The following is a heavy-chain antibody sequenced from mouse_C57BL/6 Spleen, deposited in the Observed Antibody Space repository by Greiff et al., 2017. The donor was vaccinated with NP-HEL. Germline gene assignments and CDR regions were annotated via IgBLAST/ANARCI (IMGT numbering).Heavy chain of an antibody. V-gene: IGHV10-1*01. CDR2: IRSKSNNYAT. CDR3: VRRSNFYYAMDY. Sequence: EAGGGLVQPKGSLKLSCAASGFSFNTYAMNWVRQAPGKGLEWVARIRSKSNNYATYYADSVKDRFTISRDDSESMLYLQMNNLKTEDTAMYYCVRRSNFYYAMDYWGQGTSVTVSS. CDR1: GFSFNTYA. J-gene: IGHJ4*01. D-gene: IGHD2-5*01.